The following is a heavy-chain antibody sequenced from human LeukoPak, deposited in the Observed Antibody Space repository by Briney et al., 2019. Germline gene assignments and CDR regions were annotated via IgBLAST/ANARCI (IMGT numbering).Heavy chain of an antibody. CDR2: IYYSGST. CDR3: AAMGIGRIDY. D-gene: IGHD5-18*01. Sequence: PSETLSLTCTVSGGSISSYYWSWIRQSPGKGLEWIGYIYYSGSTNYNPSLKSRVTISVDTSKNQFSLKLSSVTAADTAVYYCAAMGIGRIDYWGQGTLVTVSS. V-gene: IGHV4-59*01. CDR1: GGSISSYY. J-gene: IGHJ4*02.